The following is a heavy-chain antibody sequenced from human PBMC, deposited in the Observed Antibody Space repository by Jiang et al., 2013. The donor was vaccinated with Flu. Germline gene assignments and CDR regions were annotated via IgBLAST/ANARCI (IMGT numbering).Heavy chain of an antibody. CDR1: GGSISSSSYY. D-gene: IGHD3-22*01. CDR2: IYYSGST. V-gene: IGHV4-39*07. Sequence: LLKPSETLSLTCTVSGGSISSSSYYWGWIRQPPGKGLEWIGSIYYSGSTYYNPSLKSRVTISVDTSKNQFSLKLSSVTAADTAVYYCARWYYDSSGYYSSYWGQGTLVTVSS. J-gene: IGHJ4*02. CDR3: ARWYYDSSGYYSSY.